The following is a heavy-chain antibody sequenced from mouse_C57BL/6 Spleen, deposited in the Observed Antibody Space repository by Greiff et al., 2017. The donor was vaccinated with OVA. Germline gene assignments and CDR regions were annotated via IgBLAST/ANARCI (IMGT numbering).Heavy chain of an antibody. CDR3: AREDVDV. J-gene: IGHJ1*03. Sequence: VKLQQPGAELVRPGSSVKLSCKASGYTFTSYWMDWVKQRPGQGLEWIGNIYPSDSETHYNQKFKDKATLTVDKSSSTAYMQLSSRTSEDAAVYYCAREDVDVWGKGTTVTVSS. CDR1: GYTFTSYW. V-gene: IGHV1-61*01. CDR2: IYPSDSET.